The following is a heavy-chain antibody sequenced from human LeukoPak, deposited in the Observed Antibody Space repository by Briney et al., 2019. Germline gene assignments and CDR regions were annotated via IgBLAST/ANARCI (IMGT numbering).Heavy chain of an antibody. D-gene: IGHD3-10*01. CDR3: ARDRTMVRGVIGY. CDR1: GFTFSSSA. Sequence: GGSLRLSCAASGFTFSSSAMSWVRQAPGKGLEWVSAISGSGGSTYYADSVKGRFTISRDNSKNTLYLQMNSLRAEDTAVYYCARDRTMVRGVIGYWGQGTLVTVSS. V-gene: IGHV3-23*01. CDR2: ISGSGGST. J-gene: IGHJ4*02.